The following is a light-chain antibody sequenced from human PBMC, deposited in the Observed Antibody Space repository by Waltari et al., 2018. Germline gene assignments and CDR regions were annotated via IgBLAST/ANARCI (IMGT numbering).Light chain of an antibody. CDR3: CSYVGNVYV. V-gene: IGLV2-11*01. CDR1: NSEISDYNH. J-gene: IGLJ1*01. Sequence: QSALTQPRSVSGSPGQSVSISCTGANSEISDYNHISWYQHHPGKAPKLMIFDVTKRPSGLPDRFSGSKSGKTASLTISGLQAEDEAVYYCCSYVGNVYVFGIGTTVTVL. CDR2: DVT.